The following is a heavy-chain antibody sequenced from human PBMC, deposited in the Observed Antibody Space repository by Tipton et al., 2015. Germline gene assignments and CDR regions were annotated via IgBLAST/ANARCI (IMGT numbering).Heavy chain of an antibody. Sequence: VQLVQSGAEVKKPGESLTISCKTSGYRFTTTWIGWVRQMPGTGLEWMGIIYPGDSQTRYNASFQGQVTISADNSISTAYLHWSSVQASDSAIYYCAKEGGDNWGQGTLVTVSS. CDR3: AKEGGDN. CDR2: IYPGDSQT. V-gene: IGHV5-51*01. CDR1: GYRFTTTW. D-gene: IGHD3-16*01. J-gene: IGHJ4*02.